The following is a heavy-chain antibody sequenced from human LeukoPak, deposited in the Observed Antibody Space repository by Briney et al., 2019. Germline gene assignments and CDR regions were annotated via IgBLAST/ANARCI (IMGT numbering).Heavy chain of an antibody. J-gene: IGHJ4*02. CDR2: IIPIFGTA. V-gene: IGHV1-69*05. CDR3: ARGYSSSWDRPFDY. Sequence: ASVKVSCKASGGTFSSYAISWVRQAPGQGLEWMGGIIPIFGTANYAQKFQGRVTITTDESTSTAYMDLSSLRSEDTAVYYCARGYSSSWDRPFDYWGQGTLVTVSS. D-gene: IGHD6-13*01. CDR1: GGTFSSYA.